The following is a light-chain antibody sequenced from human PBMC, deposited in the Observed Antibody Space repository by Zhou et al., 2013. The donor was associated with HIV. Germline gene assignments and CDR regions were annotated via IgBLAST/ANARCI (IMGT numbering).Light chain of an antibody. Sequence: DIQMTQSPSSLSASVGDRVTISCRASQSIDGYLNWYQQRPGKAPKLLIYSASTLRSGVPSRFSGSGSGTDFTLTISSLQPEDFAYYYCQQSYSSPITFGQGTRLDIK. CDR3: QQSYSSPIT. CDR1: QSIDGY. J-gene: IGKJ5*01. CDR2: SAS. V-gene: IGKV1-39*01.